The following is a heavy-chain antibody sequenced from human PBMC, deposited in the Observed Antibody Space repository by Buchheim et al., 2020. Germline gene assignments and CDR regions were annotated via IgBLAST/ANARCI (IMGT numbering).Heavy chain of an antibody. V-gene: IGHV3-23*01. CDR3: VKARPCGNCSPMDV. CDR2: ISRDSTYT. Sequence: EVQLLESGGGLIQPGGSLRLSCGASGFSFSDYSMSWARQGPGKRLEWVAGISRDSTYTYYADSVKGRFTISRDKPNNRVYLQMSRLRVEDTAIYYCVKARPCGNCSPMDVWGQGTT. D-gene: IGHD1-1*01. CDR1: GFSFSDYS. J-gene: IGHJ6*02.